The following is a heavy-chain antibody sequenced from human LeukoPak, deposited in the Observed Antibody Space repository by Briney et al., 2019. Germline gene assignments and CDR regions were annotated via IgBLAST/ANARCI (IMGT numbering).Heavy chain of an antibody. CDR3: TRLRHGVHFDY. CDR2: ISAYDGNT. J-gene: IGHJ4*02. V-gene: IGHV1-18*01. D-gene: IGHD3-10*01. Sequence: GWISAYDGNTNSAQKLQGRVTMTTDTSTSTAYMELRSLRSDDTAVYYCTRLRHGVHFDYWGQGTLVTVSS.